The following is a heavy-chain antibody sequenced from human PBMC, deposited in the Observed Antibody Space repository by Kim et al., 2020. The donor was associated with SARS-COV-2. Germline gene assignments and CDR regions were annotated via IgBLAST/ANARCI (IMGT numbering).Heavy chain of an antibody. D-gene: IGHD6-13*01. V-gene: IGHV4-34*01. CDR1: GGSFSGYY. CDR3: ANYIPGIAAAQGGDEDY. J-gene: IGHJ4*02. CDR2: INHSGST. Sequence: SETLSLTCAVYGGSFSGYYWSWIRQPPGKGLEWIGEINHSGSTNYNPSLKSRVTISVDTSKNQFSLNLSSVTAGDTAVYYCANYIPGIAAAQGGDEDYWGQGTLVTVSS.